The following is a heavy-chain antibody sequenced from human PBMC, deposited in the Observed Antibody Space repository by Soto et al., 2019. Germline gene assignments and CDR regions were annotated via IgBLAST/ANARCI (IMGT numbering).Heavy chain of an antibody. Sequence: SETLSLTCTVSGGSISSSSYYWGWIRQPPGKGLEWIGSLYYSGSTYYNPSLKSRVTVSVDTSKNQFSLKLSSVTAADTAVYFCARHFRRPSTMVNAIPVAEYFHHWGQGTMVTVYS. CDR1: GGSISSSSYY. CDR2: LYYSGST. D-gene: IGHD2-21*01. CDR3: ARHFRRPSTMVNAIPVAEYFHH. J-gene: IGHJ1*01. V-gene: IGHV4-39*01.